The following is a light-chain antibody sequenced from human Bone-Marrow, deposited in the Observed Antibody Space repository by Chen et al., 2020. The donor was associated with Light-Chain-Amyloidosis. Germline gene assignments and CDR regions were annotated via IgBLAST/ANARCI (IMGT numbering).Light chain of an antibody. CDR2: RDT. CDR1: DLPTKY. J-gene: IGLJ2*01. CDR3: QSADSSGTYEVI. V-gene: IGLV3-25*03. Sequence: SYELRQPPSVSVSPGPTARITCSGDDLPTKYAYWYQQNTGQAPVLVIHRDTERPSGISERFTGSSAGTTATLTISGVQAEDEDDYHCQSADSSGTYEVIVGGGTKLTGL.